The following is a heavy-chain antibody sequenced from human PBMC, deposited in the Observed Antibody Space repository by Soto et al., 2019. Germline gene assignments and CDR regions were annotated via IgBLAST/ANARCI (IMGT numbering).Heavy chain of an antibody. D-gene: IGHD3-9*01. CDR2: TYYRSKWYN. J-gene: IGHJ4*02. CDR3: ARERVKNDILTGYANHPFDY. CDR1: GDSVSSTSAA. V-gene: IGHV6-1*01. Sequence: SQTLSLTCAISGDSVSSTSAAWNWIRQSPSRGLEWLGRTYYRSKWYNDYAVSVKSRITINPDTSKNQFSLQLNSVTPEDTAVYYCARERVKNDILTGYANHPFDYWGQGTLVTVSS.